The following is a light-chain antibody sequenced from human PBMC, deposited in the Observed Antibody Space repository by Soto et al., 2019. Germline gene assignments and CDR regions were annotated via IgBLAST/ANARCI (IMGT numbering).Light chain of an antibody. CDR2: KAS. CDR3: QHYNSYSEA. Sequence: DIQMTHSPSTLSVSVGDRVTITCRASQSVTTWLAWYQQKPGKAPKLLIYKASTLKSGVPSRFSGSGSGTEFTLTISSLQPDDFATYYCQHYNSYSEAVGQGNKVDIK. CDR1: QSVTTW. V-gene: IGKV1-5*03. J-gene: IGKJ1*01.